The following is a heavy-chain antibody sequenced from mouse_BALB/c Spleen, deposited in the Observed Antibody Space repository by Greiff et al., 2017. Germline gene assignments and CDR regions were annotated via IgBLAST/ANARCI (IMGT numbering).Heavy chain of an antibody. CDR3: TGPTGTAWFAY. J-gene: IGHJ3*01. Sequence: LQQPGSELVRPGASVKLSCKASGYTFTSYWMHWVKQRPGQGLEWIGNIYPGSGSTNYDEKFKSKATLTVDTSSSTAYMQLSSLTSEDSAVYYCTGPTGTAWFAYWGQGTLVTVSA. V-gene: IGHV1S22*01. CDR2: IYPGSGST. D-gene: IGHD4-1*01. CDR1: GYTFTSYW.